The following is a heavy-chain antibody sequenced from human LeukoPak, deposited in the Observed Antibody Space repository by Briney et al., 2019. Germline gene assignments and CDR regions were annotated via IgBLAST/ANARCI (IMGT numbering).Heavy chain of an antibody. CDR3: ARERGYSGYDSIPTFDY. CDR2: IYTSGST. J-gene: IGHJ4*02. CDR1: GGSISSYY. V-gene: IGHV4-4*07. D-gene: IGHD5-12*01. Sequence: SETLSLTCTVSGGSISSYYWSWIRQPAGKGLEWLGRIYTSGSTYYNPSLKSRVTISVDTSKNQFSLKLSSVTAADTAVYYCARERGYSGYDSIPTFDYWGQGTLVAVSS.